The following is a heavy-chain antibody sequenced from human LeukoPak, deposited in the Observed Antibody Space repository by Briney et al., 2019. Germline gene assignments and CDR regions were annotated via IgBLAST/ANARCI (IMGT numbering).Heavy chain of an antibody. J-gene: IGHJ4*02. Sequence: GGSLRLSCAASGFTFSSYGMHWVRQAPGKGLEWVAFIRYDGSNKYYADSVKGRFTISRDNSKNALYLQMNSLRAEDTAVYYWAKDTGEGVAPEDYWGQGTLVTVLS. CDR1: GFTFSSYG. CDR2: IRYDGSNK. D-gene: IGHD1-14*01. V-gene: IGHV3-30*02. CDR3: AKDTGEGVAPEDY.